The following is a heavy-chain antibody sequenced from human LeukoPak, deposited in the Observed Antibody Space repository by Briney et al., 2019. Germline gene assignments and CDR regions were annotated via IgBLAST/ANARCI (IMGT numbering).Heavy chain of an antibody. CDR2: ISYEGSNK. V-gene: IGHV3-30*18. J-gene: IGHJ4*02. D-gene: IGHD3-22*01. Sequence: PGGSLRLSCAASGFTFSGSGMHWVRQAPGKGLEWVTFISYEGSNKYYADSVKGRFTISRDNSKNTLFLQMNSLRAEDTAMYYCAKEIDSSAYLYVPYLDFWGQGTLVTVSS. CDR1: GFTFSGSG. CDR3: AKEIDSSAYLYVPYLDF.